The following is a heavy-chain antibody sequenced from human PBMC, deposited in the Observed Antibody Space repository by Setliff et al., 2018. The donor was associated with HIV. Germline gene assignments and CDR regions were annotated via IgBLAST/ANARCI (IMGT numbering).Heavy chain of an antibody. CDR3: AKNSAWAVIGSDYYLDF. J-gene: IGHJ4*02. CDR2: INTNTGNP. V-gene: IGHV7-4-1*02. CDR1: GYTFTSYA. Sequence: ASMKVSCKASGYTFTSYAMNWVRQAPGQGLEWMGWINTNTGNPTYAQGFTGRFVFSSDTSVSTAYLQTSSLKAEDTAVYYCAKNSAWAVIGSDYYLDFWGQGTLVTVSS. D-gene: IGHD6-19*01.